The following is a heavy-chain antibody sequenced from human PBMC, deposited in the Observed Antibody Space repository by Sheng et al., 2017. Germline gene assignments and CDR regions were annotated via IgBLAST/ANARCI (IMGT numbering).Heavy chain of an antibody. V-gene: IGHV3-23*04. CDR3: AKATVGTSSGGAFDI. D-gene: IGHD1-26*01. CDR1: GFTFSSYG. CDR2: VSGGGGST. J-gene: IGHJ3*02. Sequence: EVQLVESGGGLVQPGGTLRLSCAASGFTFSSYGMSWVRQAPGKGLEWVSAVSGGGGSTYYADSVKGRFTISRDNSKSTLYLQMKSLRAEDTAVYYCAKATVGTSSGGAFDIWGQGTMVTVSS.